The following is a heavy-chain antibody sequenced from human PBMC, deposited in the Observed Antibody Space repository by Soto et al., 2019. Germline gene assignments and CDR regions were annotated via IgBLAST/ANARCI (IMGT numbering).Heavy chain of an antibody. CDR1: GFSFDDYA. CDR2: ISGNSGSK. CDR3: AKDVAEVYSGAYPMDV. Sequence: EVQLVESGGGSVQPGGSLRLSCAASGFSFDDYAMHWVRQVPGKGLEWVSGISGNSGSKGYADSVKGRFTISRDNAKNSLYLQMNSLTDEDTALYYCAKDVAEVYSGAYPMDVWGKGTTVTFSS. D-gene: IGHD1-20*01. J-gene: IGHJ6*03. V-gene: IGHV3-9*01.